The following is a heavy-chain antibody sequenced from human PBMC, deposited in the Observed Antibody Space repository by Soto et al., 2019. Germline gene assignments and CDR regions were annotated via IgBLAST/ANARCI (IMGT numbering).Heavy chain of an antibody. CDR1: GGTFSSYT. V-gene: IGHV1-69*02. Sequence: QVQLVQSGAEVKKPGSSVKVSCKASGGTFSSYTISWVRQAPGQGLEWMGRIIPILGIANYAQKFQGRVTITADKSTSTAYMELSSLSSEDTAVYYCARATAVTAAGFDYWGQGTLVTVSS. J-gene: IGHJ4*02. CDR2: IIPILGIA. D-gene: IGHD6-13*01. CDR3: ARATAVTAAGFDY.